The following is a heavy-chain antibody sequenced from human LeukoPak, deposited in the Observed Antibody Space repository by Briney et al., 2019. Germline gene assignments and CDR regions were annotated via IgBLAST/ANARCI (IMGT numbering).Heavy chain of an antibody. Sequence: ASVKVSCKASGYTFTSYGISWVLQAPGQGLEWMGWISAYNGNTNYAQKLQGRVTMTTDTSTSTAYMELRSLRSDDTAVYYCARDLSEITMIVGLGWFDPWGQGTLVTVSS. V-gene: IGHV1-18*01. CDR2: ISAYNGNT. D-gene: IGHD3-22*01. CDR3: ARDLSEITMIVGLGWFDP. CDR1: GYTFTSYG. J-gene: IGHJ5*02.